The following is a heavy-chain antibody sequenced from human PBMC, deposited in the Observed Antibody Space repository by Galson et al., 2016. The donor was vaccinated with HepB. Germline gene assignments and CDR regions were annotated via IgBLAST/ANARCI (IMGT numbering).Heavy chain of an antibody. Sequence: SLRLSCAASGFTFRNYGMTWVRQAPGKGLEGVSIISRGGDSTDYADSVKGRVTISRDNSKNTLSLQMNSLRAEDTAIYYCVQGRTASAVWGKGTPVTVSS. D-gene: IGHD1-1*01. J-gene: IGHJ6*04. CDR1: GFTFRNYG. CDR3: VQGRTASAV. V-gene: IGHV3-23*01. CDR2: ISRGGDST.